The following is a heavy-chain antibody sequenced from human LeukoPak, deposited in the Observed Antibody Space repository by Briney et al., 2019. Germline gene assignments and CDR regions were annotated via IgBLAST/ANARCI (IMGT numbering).Heavy chain of an antibody. CDR3: AREYSRYCSSTSCYTTPDY. Sequence: SETLSLTCTVSGGSISSHYWSWIRQPAGKGLEWIGRIYTSGSTNYNPSLKSRVTMSVDTSKNQFSLKLSSVTAADTAVYYCAREYSRYCSSTSCYTTPDYWGQGTLVTVSS. D-gene: IGHD2-2*02. CDR1: GGSISSHY. CDR2: IYTSGST. J-gene: IGHJ4*02. V-gene: IGHV4-4*07.